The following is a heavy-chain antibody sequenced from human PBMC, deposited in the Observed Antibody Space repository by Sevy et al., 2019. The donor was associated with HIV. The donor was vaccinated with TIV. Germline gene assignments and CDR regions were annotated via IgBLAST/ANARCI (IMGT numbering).Heavy chain of an antibody. J-gene: IGHJ4*02. Sequence: GGSLRLSCAASGFTFDDYTMHWVRQAPGKGLEWVSLISWVGGSTYYADSVKGRFTISRANSKNSLYLQMNSLRTEDSALYYYPKGGDTGEQWLILDYWSQGTLVTVSS. CDR2: ISWVGGST. CDR3: PKGGDTGEQWLILDY. V-gene: IGHV3-43*01. D-gene: IGHD6-19*01. CDR1: GFTFDDYT.